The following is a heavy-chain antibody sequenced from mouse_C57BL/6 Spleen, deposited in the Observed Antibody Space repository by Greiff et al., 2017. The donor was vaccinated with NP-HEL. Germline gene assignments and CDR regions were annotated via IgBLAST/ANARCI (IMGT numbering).Heavy chain of an antibody. CDR1: GYTFPDYN. J-gene: IGHJ4*01. D-gene: IGHD2-4*01. CDR3: ARLIYYDYDGDYYAMDY. Sequence: VQLQQSGPELVKPGASVKIPCKASGYTFPDYNMDWVKQSHGKSLEWIGDINPNNGGTIYNQTFKGKATLTVDKASSTAYMELRSLTSEDTAVYYCARLIYYDYDGDYYAMDYWGQGTSVTVSS. V-gene: IGHV1-18*01. CDR2: INPNNGGT.